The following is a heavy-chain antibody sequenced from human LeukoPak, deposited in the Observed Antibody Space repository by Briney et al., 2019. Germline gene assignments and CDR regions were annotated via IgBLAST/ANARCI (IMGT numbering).Heavy chain of an antibody. V-gene: IGHV4-59*08. CDR3: ARQPYILGAYYFDY. Sequence: SETLSLTCTVSGGSTSSYYWSWIRQPPGKGLEWIGYIFYSGSTNYNPSLKSRVTVSVDTSKNQFSLKLGSVTAADTAVYYCARQPYILGAYYFDYWGQGTLVTVSS. CDR2: IFYSGST. CDR1: GGSTSSYY. J-gene: IGHJ4*02. D-gene: IGHD1-26*01.